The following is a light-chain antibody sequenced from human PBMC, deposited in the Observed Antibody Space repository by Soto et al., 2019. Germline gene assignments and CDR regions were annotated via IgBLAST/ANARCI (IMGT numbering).Light chain of an antibody. CDR3: SSFTSNRIYV. CDR1: HNDIGTYGY. J-gene: IGLJ1*01. Sequence: SVLTQPTSVSGSPGQSITISCTGNHNDIGTYGYVSWYQQHPGRAPRLLIHGVTTRPSGISDRFSASKSGLTASLTISGLQPEDEADYYCSSFTSNRIYVFGPGTKVIVL. CDR2: GVT. V-gene: IGLV2-14*03.